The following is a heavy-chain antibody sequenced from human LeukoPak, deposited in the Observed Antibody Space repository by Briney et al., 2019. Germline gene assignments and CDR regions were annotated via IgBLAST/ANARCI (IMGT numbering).Heavy chain of an antibody. CDR1: GGTFTDDA. V-gene: IGHV1-2*02. J-gene: IGHJ3*02. CDR3: ARDLRLREARPWIAARPLGAFDI. D-gene: IGHD6-6*01. CDR2: INPNSGGT. Sequence: ASVKVSCKASGGTFTDDALNWVRQAHGQGLEWMGWINPNSGGTNYAQKFQGRVTMTRDTSISTAYMELSRLRSDDTAVYYCARDLRLREARPWIAARPLGAFDIWGQGTMVTVSS.